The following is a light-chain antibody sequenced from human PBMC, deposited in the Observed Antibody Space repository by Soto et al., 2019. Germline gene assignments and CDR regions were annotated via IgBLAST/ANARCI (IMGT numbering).Light chain of an antibody. V-gene: IGKV3-11*01. CDR1: QSVSSY. CDR3: QQRSNWPLT. J-gene: IGKJ4*01. Sequence: EIVLTQSPATLSLSPWERATLSCRASQSVSSYLAWYQQKPGQAPRLLIYDASNRATGIPARFSGSGSGTDFTLNISSLETEDFAGYYCQQRSNWPLTLGGGTKVEIK. CDR2: DAS.